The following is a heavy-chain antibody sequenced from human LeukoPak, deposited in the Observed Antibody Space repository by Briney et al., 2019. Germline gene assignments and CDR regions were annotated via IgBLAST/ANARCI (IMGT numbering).Heavy chain of an antibody. D-gene: IGHD3-22*01. Sequence: SETLSLTCTVSAGSISGHSWNWIRQPPGKGLEWIGDIYYSGSTSYNPSLESRVTISLDTSKNQFSLSLTSVTAADTAVYYCAREPRWYYYDSASYYFDYWGQGTLVTVSS. J-gene: IGHJ4*02. CDR1: AGSISGHS. CDR2: IYYSGST. CDR3: AREPRWYYYDSASYYFDY. V-gene: IGHV4-59*11.